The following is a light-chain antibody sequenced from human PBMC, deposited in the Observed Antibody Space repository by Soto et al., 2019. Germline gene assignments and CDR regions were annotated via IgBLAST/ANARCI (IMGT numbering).Light chain of an antibody. V-gene: IGKV1-5*03. J-gene: IGKJ3*01. CDR1: QSINSW. Sequence: DIQMTQSPSTLSASVGDRVTITCRASQSINSWLAWYQQKPGKAPKLLIYKASSLESGVPSRFSGSGSGTEFTLTISSLQPDDFATYYCQQYTSYSTFGPGTKVDIK. CDR3: QQYTSYST. CDR2: KAS.